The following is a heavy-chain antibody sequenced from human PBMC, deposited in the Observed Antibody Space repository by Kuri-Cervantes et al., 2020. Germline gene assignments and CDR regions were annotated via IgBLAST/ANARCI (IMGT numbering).Heavy chain of an antibody. J-gene: IGHJ4*02. D-gene: IGHD6-13*01. Sequence: SVKVSCKASGGTFSSYAISWVRQAPGQGLEWMGGIIPIFGTANYAQKFQGRVTITADKSTSTAYMELSSLRSEDTAVYYCARVRARAAAGTEYDYWGQGTLVTDSS. V-gene: IGHV1-69*06. CDR3: ARVRARAAAGTEYDY. CDR2: IIPIFGTA. CDR1: GGTFSSYA.